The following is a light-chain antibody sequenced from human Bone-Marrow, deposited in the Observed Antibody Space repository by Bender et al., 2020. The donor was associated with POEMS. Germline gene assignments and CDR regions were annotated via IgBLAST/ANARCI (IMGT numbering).Light chain of an antibody. CDR1: NIGNKN. CDR3: CSYAGISTSYV. J-gene: IGLJ1*01. Sequence: SYVLTQPPSVSVAPGQTATITCEGNNIGNKNIHWYQVTSGQAPVLVVQDDSDRPSGIPDRFSGSNSGNTASLTISGLQAEDEADYYCCSYAGISTSYVFGIGTKVTVL. V-gene: IGLV3-21*02. CDR2: DDS.